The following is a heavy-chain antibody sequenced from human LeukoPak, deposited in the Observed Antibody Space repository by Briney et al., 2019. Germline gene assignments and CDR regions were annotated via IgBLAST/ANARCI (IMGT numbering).Heavy chain of an antibody. CDR3: ARGDYDILTGPGGDWFDP. V-gene: IGHV1-2*02. CDR2: INPNSGGT. J-gene: IGHJ5*02. CDR1: GYTFTGYY. D-gene: IGHD3-9*01. Sequence: ASVKVSCKASGYTFTGYYMHWVRQAPGQGLEWMGWINPNSGGTNYAQKFQGRVTMTRDTSISTAYMELSRLRSDDTAVYYCARGDYDILTGPGGDWFDPWGQGTLVTVSS.